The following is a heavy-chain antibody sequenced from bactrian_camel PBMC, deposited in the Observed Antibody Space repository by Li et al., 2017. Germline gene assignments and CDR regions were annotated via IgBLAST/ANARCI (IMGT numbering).Heavy chain of an antibody. J-gene: IGHJ4*01. CDR1: GYTFNTNY. V-gene: IGHV3S40*01. CDR3: AADSEQWFGCSATSPANYDF. D-gene: IGHD2*01. CDR2: IYTSGGST. Sequence: DVQLVESGGGSVETGGSLRLSCAVSGYTFNTNYVAWFRQTPGKEREGVATIYTSGGSTSVADSVKGRFTVSQDDAKYTVFLQMNNLKPEDTGVYTCAADSEQWFGCSATSPANYDFWGPGTQVTVS.